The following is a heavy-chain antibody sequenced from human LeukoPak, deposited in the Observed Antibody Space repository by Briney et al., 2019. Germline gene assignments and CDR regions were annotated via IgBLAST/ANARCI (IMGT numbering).Heavy chain of an antibody. CDR1: GYTFTGYY. D-gene: IGHD3-10*01. CDR2: INPNSGGT. Sequence: ASVKVSCKASGYTFTGYYMHWVRQAPGQGLEWMGWINPNSGGTIYAQKFQGRVTLTRDTSISTVYMELSRLRSDDTAVYYCARSHGSGRPFDYWGQGTLVTVSS. CDR3: ARSHGSGRPFDY. J-gene: IGHJ4*02. V-gene: IGHV1-2*02.